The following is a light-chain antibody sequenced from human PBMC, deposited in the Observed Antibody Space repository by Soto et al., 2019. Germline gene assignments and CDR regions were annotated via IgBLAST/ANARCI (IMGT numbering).Light chain of an antibody. CDR3: QHYNSYSEA. CDR2: DAS. CDR1: QSISSW. V-gene: IGKV1-5*01. Sequence: DIQMTQSPSIVSASLGDRVTITCRASQSISSWLAWYQQKPGKAPKLLIYDASSLESGVPSRFSGSGSGTEFTLTISSLQPDDFATYYCQHYNSYSEAFGQGTKVDIK. J-gene: IGKJ1*01.